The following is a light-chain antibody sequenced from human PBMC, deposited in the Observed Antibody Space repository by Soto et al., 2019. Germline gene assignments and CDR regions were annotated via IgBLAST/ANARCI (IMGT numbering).Light chain of an antibody. V-gene: IGKV3-20*01. CDR3: QQFSSYPLT. CDR2: DAS. CDR1: QTVRNNY. Sequence: EFVLTQSPGTLSLSPGDRAPLSCRASQTVRNNYLAWYQQKPGQAPRLLIDDASSRATGIPDRVSGGGSGTDFTLTSSRLEPEDFAVYYCQQFSSYPLTFGGGTKVDIK. J-gene: IGKJ4*01.